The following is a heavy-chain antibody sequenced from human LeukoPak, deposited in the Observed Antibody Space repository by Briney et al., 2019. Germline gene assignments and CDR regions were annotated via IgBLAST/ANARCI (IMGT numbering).Heavy chain of an antibody. V-gene: IGHV1-46*01. CDR3: ARERGYCSSTSCPKGRAFDI. CDR2: INPSGGST. Sequence: GASVKVSCKASGYTFTSYDMHWVRQAPGQGLEWMGIINPSGGSTSYAQKFQGRVTMTRDTSTSTVYMELSSLRSEDTAVYYCARERGYCSSTSCPKGRAFDIWGQGTMVTVAS. D-gene: IGHD2-2*01. J-gene: IGHJ3*02. CDR1: GYTFTSYD.